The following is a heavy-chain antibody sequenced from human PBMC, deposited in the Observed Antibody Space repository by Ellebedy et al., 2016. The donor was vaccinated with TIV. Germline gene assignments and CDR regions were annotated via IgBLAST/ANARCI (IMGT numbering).Heavy chain of an antibody. Sequence: GESLKISCAASGFIFNSHGMHWVRQAPGKGLERVAVISGHGLTTYYADSVQGRFTISRDNSENTLYLQMNSLRAEDTAVYYCAKTASKGRGWRTPIDYWGQGTLVTVSS. J-gene: IGHJ4*02. D-gene: IGHD6-19*01. CDR1: GFIFNSHG. V-gene: IGHV3-30*18. CDR2: ISGHGLTT. CDR3: AKTASKGRGWRTPIDY.